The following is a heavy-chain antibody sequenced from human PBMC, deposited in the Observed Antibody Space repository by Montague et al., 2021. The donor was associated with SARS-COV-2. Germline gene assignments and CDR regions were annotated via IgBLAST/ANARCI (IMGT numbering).Heavy chain of an antibody. V-gene: IGHV4-59*08. D-gene: IGHD2-15*01. J-gene: IGHJ4*02. Sequence: SETLSLTCTVSGGSISSFYWSWFRQPPGKGLEWIGYISDSGSTNYNTSPTSRVTMSVDTSKNQFSLKVNSVTAADTAVYYCARHYSATLPADYWGQGTLVTVSS. CDR3: ARHYSATLPADY. CDR1: GGSISSFY. CDR2: ISDSGST.